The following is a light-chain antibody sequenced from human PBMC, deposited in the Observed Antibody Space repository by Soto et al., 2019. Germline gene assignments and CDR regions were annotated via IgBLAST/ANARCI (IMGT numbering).Light chain of an antibody. J-gene: IGLJ1*01. Sequence: QSALTQPPSASGSPGQSVAIPCTGTSSDVGGYNYVSWYQQHPGKAPKLMIYEVNKRPSGVPDRFSGSKSGNTASLTVSGLQAEDEADYYCSSYAGSSNVFGTGTKLTVL. V-gene: IGLV2-8*01. CDR2: EVN. CDR1: SSDVGGYNY. CDR3: SSYAGSSNV.